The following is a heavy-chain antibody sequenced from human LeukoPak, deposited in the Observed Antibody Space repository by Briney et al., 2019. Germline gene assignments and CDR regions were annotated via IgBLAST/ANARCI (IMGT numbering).Heavy chain of an antibody. Sequence: GGSLRLSCAASAFTFSSYWMHWVRHAPGKGLMCVSRINSDGSSTSYADSVKGRFTISRDNAKNTLYLQMNSLRAEDTAVYHCARSYNYGDVFNYWGQGTLVTVSS. CDR2: INSDGSST. CDR3: ARSYNYGDVFNY. J-gene: IGHJ4*02. D-gene: IGHD4-17*01. V-gene: IGHV3-74*01. CDR1: AFTFSSYW.